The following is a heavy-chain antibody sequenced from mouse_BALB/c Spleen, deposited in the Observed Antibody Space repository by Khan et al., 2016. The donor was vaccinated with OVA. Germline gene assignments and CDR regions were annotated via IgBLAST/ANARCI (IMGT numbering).Heavy chain of an antibody. V-gene: IGHV9-4*02. CDR2: INTHSGVP. CDR1: GYTFTTAG. D-gene: IGHD2-14*01. Sequence: QIQLVQSGPELKKPGETVRISCKASGYTFTTAGMQWVQKMPGKGLKWIGWINTHSGVPKYAEDFKGRFVFSLETSASTAYLQITNLKNEDTATYFCARGGAAFYRNDGGAMDSWGQGTSVPVSS. J-gene: IGHJ4*01. CDR3: ARGGAAFYRNDGGAMDS.